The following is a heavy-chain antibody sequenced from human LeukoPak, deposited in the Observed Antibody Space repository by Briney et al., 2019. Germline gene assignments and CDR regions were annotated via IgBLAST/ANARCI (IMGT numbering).Heavy chain of an antibody. D-gene: IGHD2-21*01. CDR2: INAGNGDT. J-gene: IGHJ4*02. Sequence: ASVKVSCKASGYTFTKYVLHWVRQAPGQRPEWMGWINAGNGDTKYSQNFQDRVTITRDTSANTAYMELSSLTSEDTALYYCARDDCGDTCYPGGYWGQGTLVTVSS. CDR1: GYTFTKYV. CDR3: ARDDCGDTCYPGGY. V-gene: IGHV1-3*01.